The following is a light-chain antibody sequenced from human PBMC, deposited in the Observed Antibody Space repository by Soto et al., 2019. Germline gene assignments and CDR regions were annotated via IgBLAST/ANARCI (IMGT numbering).Light chain of an antibody. J-gene: IGKJ1*01. CDR3: QQYTNTNNPWM. V-gene: IGKV1-5*01. CDR2: DAS. CDR1: QTISTW. Sequence: DIQVTQSPLTLSASVGDRVTITCRASQTISTWMAWYQQKPGKAPKLLVYDASTSQSGVASRFSGSGSGTEFTLIISGLQPDDSATYYCQQYTNTNNPWMFGQGTKVDIK.